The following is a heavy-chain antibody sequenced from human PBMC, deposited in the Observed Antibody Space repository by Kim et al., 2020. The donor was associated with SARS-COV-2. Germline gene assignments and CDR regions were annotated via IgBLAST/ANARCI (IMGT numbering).Heavy chain of an antibody. CDR2: IIPIFGTA. CDR3: ASRSRSDFGVVDFYGMDV. V-gene: IGHV1-69*13. J-gene: IGHJ6*02. CDR1: GGTFSSYA. D-gene: IGHD3-3*01. Sequence: SVKVSCKASGGTFSSYAISWVRQAPGQGLEWMGGIIPIFGTANYAQKFQGRVTITADESTSTAHMELSSLRSEDTAVYYCASRSRSDFGVVDFYGMDVWGQGTTVTVSS.